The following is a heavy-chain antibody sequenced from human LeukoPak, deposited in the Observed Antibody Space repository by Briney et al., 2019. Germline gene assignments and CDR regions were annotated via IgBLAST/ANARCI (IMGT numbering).Heavy chain of an antibody. CDR1: GYTFTGYY. CDR3: ARDRAVATIGGVDY. Sequence: ASVKVSCKASGYTFTGYYMHRVRQAPGQGLEWMGWIKTNSGGTNYAQKFQGRVTMTRDTSISTAYMELSRLRSDDTAVYYCARDRAVATIGGVDYWGQGTLVTVSS. J-gene: IGHJ4*02. D-gene: IGHD5-12*01. V-gene: IGHV1-2*02. CDR2: IKTNSGGT.